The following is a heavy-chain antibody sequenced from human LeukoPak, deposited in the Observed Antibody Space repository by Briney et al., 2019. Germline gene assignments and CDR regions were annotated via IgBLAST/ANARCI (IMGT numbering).Heavy chain of an antibody. Sequence: GGSLRLSCAASGFTLSNHWMTWVRQVPGRGPEWVANVNRDGSETYYLDSVKGRFTISKDNAKNSLYLQMNSLRVEDTAVYYCAREASNPYFDYWGQGALVTVSS. V-gene: IGHV3-7*03. CDR2: VNRDGSET. CDR3: AREASNPYFDY. J-gene: IGHJ4*02. CDR1: GFTLSNHW.